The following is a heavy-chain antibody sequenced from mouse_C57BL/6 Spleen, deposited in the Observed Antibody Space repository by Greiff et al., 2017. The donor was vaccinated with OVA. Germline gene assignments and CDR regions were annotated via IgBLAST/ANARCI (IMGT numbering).Heavy chain of an antibody. Sequence: QVQLQQSGAELARPGASVKLSCKASGYTFTSYGISWVKQRTGQGLEWIGEIYPRSGNTYYNEKFKGKATLTADKSSSTAYMELRSLTSEDSAVYFCALYYSNYCLDGWGTGTTVTVSS. CDR3: ALYYSNYCLDG. V-gene: IGHV1-81*01. D-gene: IGHD2-5*01. J-gene: IGHJ1*03. CDR2: IYPRSGNT. CDR1: GYTFTSYG.